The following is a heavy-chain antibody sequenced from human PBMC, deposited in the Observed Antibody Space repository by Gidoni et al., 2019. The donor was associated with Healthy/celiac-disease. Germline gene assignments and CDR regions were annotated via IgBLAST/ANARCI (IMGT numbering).Heavy chain of an antibody. CDR2: INRDGSST. Sequence: EVQLVESGGGLVQPGGSLRLSCEASGFTFSSYWMHWVRQAPGKGLVWVSRINRDGSSTSYADSVKGRFTISSDNAKNTLYLQMNSLRAEDTAVYYCASPEGYYGSGSYYNAPLDYWGQGTLVTVSS. CDR1: GFTFSSYW. CDR3: ASPEGYYGSGSYYNAPLDY. V-gene: IGHV3-74*01. D-gene: IGHD3-10*01. J-gene: IGHJ4*02.